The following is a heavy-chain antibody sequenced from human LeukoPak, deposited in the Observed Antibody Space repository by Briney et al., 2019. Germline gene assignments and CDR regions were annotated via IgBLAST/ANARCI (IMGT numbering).Heavy chain of an antibody. V-gene: IGHV1-2*02. CDR2: INPNSGGT. CDR1: GYTFTGYY. Sequence: ASVKVSCKASGYTFTGYYMHWVRQAPGQGLEWMGWINPNSGGTNYAQKFQGRVTMTRDTSISTAYMELSRLRSDDTAVYYCAGVVVVVVAATSYNWFDPWGQGTLVTVSS. D-gene: IGHD2-15*01. J-gene: IGHJ5*02. CDR3: AGVVVVVVAATSYNWFDP.